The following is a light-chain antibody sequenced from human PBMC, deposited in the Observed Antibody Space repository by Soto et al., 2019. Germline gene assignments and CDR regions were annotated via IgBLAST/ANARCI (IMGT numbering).Light chain of an antibody. V-gene: IGKV1-5*01. CDR1: RSISSW. Sequence: DIQMTQSPSTLSASIGDRVTITCRASRSISSWLAWYQQKPGKAPKLLIYDASKLESGVPSRFSGSGSGTEFSLAISSLQPDDFETYFCQQYDSYYLTFGQGTKV. CDR2: DAS. CDR3: QQYDSYYLT. J-gene: IGKJ1*01.